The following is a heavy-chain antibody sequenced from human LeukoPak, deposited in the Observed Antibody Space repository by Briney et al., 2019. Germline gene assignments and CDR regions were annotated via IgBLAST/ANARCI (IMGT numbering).Heavy chain of an antibody. CDR3: ARAIKAVAGTFHRDYYFDY. V-gene: IGHV3-30*04. D-gene: IGHD6-19*01. J-gene: IGHJ4*02. Sequence: GGSLRLSCAASGFTFSSYAMHWVRQAPGKGLEWVAVTSYDGSNKYYADSVKGRFTISRDNSKNTLYLQMNSLRAEDTAVYYCARAIKAVAGTFHRDYYFDYWGQGTLVTVSS. CDR1: GFTFSSYA. CDR2: TSYDGSNK.